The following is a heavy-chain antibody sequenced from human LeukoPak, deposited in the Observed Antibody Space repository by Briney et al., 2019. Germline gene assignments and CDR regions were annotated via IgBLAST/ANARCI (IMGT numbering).Heavy chain of an antibody. D-gene: IGHD3-22*01. CDR2: IYYTGNT. Sequence: NPSETLPLTCTVSGDSLTGYYWGWIRQPPGKGLEWIGNIYYTGNTYYNPSLKSRVTISLDTSKNQFSLKVISMTAADTAVYYCTKSDGSGLIRICGRGTMVTVSS. J-gene: IGHJ3*02. V-gene: IGHV4-39*07. CDR1: GDSLTGYY. CDR3: TKSDGSGLIRI.